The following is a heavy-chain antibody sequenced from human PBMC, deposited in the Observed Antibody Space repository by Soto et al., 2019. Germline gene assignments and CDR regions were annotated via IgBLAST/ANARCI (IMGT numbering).Heavy chain of an antibody. J-gene: IGHJ3*01. CDR3: ATDLNWSGT. D-gene: IGHD3-3*01. Sequence: PGGSLRLSCAASGFTFSSYWMTWVRQAPGKGLEFLATIKPDGSDKYYVDSVRGRFTISRDNAKNSLSLQMDGLRAEDTALYYCATDLNWSGTWGQGTMVTVSS. CDR1: GFTFSSYW. CDR2: IKPDGSDK. V-gene: IGHV3-7*01.